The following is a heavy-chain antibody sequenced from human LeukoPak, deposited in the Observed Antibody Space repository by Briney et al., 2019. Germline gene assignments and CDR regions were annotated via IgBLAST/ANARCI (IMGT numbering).Heavy chain of an antibody. CDR3: AKEVTYYYGSGSYYNYFDY. J-gene: IGHJ4*02. CDR2: ISWNSGSI. CDR1: GFTFDGYA. Sequence: GGSLRLSCAASGFTFDGYAMHWVRQAPGKGLEWVSGISWNSGSIGYADSVKGRFTISRDNAKNSLYLQMNSLRAEDTALYYCAKEVTYYYGSGSYYNYFDYWGQGTLVTVSS. D-gene: IGHD3-10*01. V-gene: IGHV3-9*01.